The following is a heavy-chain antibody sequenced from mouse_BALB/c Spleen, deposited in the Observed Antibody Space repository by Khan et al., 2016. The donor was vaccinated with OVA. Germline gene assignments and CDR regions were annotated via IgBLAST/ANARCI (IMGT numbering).Heavy chain of an antibody. V-gene: IGHV5-9-3*01. D-gene: IGHD1-1*01. CDR3: ARHNDGRVAF. Sequence: EVELVEPGGGLVKPGGSLKLSCAASGFTFSTYAMSWVRQTPEKRLEWVATISSVSTYTYYPDSVKGRFTISRDNAKTTLYLQMSSLRSEDTAMWSCARHNDGRVAFWGRGTRVTVSA. J-gene: IGHJ3*01. CDR2: ISSVSTYT. CDR1: GFTFSTYA.